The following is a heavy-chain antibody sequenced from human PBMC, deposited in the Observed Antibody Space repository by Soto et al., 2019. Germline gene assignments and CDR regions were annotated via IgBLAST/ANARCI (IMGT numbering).Heavy chain of an antibody. J-gene: IGHJ4*02. CDR1: GGTFNNHA. V-gene: IGHV1-69*05. Sequence: QVQLVQSGAEVKKPGSSVKVSCKASGGTFNNHAISWVRQAPGQGLEWMGGIMPIFGTANYAQKFQGRVTITSDESTSTAYMELSSLRSDDTAVYYCVRGSGYSYGEGDYWGQGTLVTVSS. CDR2: IMPIFGTA. CDR3: VRGSGYSYGEGDY. D-gene: IGHD5-18*01.